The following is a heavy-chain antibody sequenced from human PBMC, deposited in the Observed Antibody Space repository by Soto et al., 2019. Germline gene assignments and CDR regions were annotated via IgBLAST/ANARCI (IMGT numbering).Heavy chain of an antibody. V-gene: IGHV1-46*02. CDR1: GYTFNTYY. Sequence: QVQLVQSGAEVKKPGASVKVSCKPSGYTFNTYYLHWVRQAPGQALEWMGVIHPSGGGTTYAQKFLGRVTVTRDTSTTTVFMELSSLRSDDTAVYYCARGGHIAVVTASFDYWGQGTVVTVSS. J-gene: IGHJ4*02. D-gene: IGHD2-21*02. CDR2: IHPSGGGT. CDR3: ARGGHIAVVTASFDY.